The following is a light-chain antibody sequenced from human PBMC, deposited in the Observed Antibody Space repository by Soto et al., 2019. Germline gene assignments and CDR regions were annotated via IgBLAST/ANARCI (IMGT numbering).Light chain of an antibody. CDR2: GAS. CDR3: QQYGSSPLT. V-gene: IGKV3-20*01. CDR1: QSVSSSY. Sequence: EVVLTQSAGTLALSPGERATISCSASQSVSSSYLAWYQQKPGQAPRLLIYGASSRATGIPDRFSGSGSGTDFTLTISRLEPEDFAVYYCQQYGSSPLTFGGGTKVEIK. J-gene: IGKJ4*01.